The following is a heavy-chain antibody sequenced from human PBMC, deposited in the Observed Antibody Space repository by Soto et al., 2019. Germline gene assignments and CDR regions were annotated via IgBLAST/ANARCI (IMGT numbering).Heavy chain of an antibody. CDR3: AATIGLYYYYYYMDV. V-gene: IGHV4-34*01. J-gene: IGHJ6*03. CDR1: GGSFSGYY. CDR2: INHSGST. Sequence: SETLSLTCAVYGGSFSGYYWSWIRQPPGKGLEWIGEINHSGSTNYNPSLKSRVTISVDTSKNQFSLKLSSVTAADTAVYYCAATIGLYYYYYYMDVWGKGTTVTVSS.